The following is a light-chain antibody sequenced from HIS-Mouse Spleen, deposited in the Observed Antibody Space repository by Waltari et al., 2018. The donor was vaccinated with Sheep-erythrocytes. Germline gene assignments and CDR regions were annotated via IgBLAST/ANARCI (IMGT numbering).Light chain of an antibody. V-gene: IGLV2-11*01. CDR3: CSYAGSYNHV. J-gene: IGLJ1*01. CDR1: SSDGGGYNY. CDR2: DVS. Sequence: QSALTQPRSVSGSPGQSVTISCTGTSSDGGGYNYVSWYHQHPGKAPKLMIYDVSKRPSGVPDRFSGSKSGNTASLTISGLQAEDEADYYCCSYAGSYNHVFATGTKVTVL.